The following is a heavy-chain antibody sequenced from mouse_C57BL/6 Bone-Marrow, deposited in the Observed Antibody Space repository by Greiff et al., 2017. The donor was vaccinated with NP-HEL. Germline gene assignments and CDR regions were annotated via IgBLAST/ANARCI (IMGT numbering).Heavy chain of an antibody. CDR1: GFSLTSYG. CDR2: IWRGGST. J-gene: IGHJ4*01. Sequence: VKLMESGPGLVQPSQSLSITCTVSGFSLTSYGVHWVRQSPGKGLEWLGVIWRGGSTDYNAAFMSRLSITKDNSKSQVFFKMNSLQADDTAIYYCCYYSYYAMDYWGQGTSVTVSS. V-gene: IGHV2-5*01. D-gene: IGHD2-3*01. CDR3: CYYSYYAMDY.